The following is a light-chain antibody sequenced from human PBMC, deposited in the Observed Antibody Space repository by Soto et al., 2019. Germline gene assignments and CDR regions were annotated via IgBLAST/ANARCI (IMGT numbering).Light chain of an antibody. J-gene: IGLJ1*01. CDR1: SSEVGGYKY. V-gene: IGLV2-14*01. CDR3: SSYTSSSTLEGV. Sequence: SALTQPASVSWSPGQSITISCTGTSSEVGGYKYVSWYQQHPGKAPKLMIYDVSNRPSGVSNRFSCSKSGNTASLTISRLQAEDEADYYCSSYTSSSTLEGVFGTGTKVTVL. CDR2: DVS.